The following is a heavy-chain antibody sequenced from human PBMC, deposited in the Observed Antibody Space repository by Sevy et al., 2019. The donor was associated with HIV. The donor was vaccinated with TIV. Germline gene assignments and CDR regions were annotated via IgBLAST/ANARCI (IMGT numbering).Heavy chain of an antibody. D-gene: IGHD1-1*01. Sequence: ASVKVSCKASGYTFTRYGISWVRQAPGQGLEWMGWISPYNGKTNYAQKLQGRVTMTTDTSTSTAYMEVRSLRSDDTAVYYCARGYNWNIYFDYWGQGTLVTVSS. V-gene: IGHV1-18*01. J-gene: IGHJ4*02. CDR2: ISPYNGKT. CDR1: GYTFTRYG. CDR3: ARGYNWNIYFDY.